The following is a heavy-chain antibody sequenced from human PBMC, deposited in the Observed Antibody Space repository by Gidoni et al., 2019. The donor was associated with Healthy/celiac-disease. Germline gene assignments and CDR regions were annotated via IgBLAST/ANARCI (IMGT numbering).Heavy chain of an antibody. D-gene: IGHD2-15*01. CDR1: GFTFSSYS. CDR2: ISSSSSYI. J-gene: IGHJ6*02. Sequence: EVQLVESGGGLVKPGGSLRLSCAASGFTFSSYSMNWVRQAPGKGLEWVSSISSSSSYIYYADSVKGRFTISRDNAKNSLYLQMNSLRAEDTAVYYCAREGQDDGRWVDVWGQGTTVTVSS. CDR3: AREGQDDGRWVDV. V-gene: IGHV3-21*01.